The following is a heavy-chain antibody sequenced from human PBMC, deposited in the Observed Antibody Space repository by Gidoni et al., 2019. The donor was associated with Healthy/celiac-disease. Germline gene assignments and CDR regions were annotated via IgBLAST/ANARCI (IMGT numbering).Heavy chain of an antibody. Sequence: QLQLQESGPGLVKPSETLSLTCTVSGGSISSSSYYWGWIRQPPGKGLEWIGSIYYSGSTYYNPSLKSRVTISVDTSKNQFSLKLSSVTAADTAVYYCARHYSGFGTSCYMGYCWFDPLGPGNPGHRLL. D-gene: IGHD2-2*02. J-gene: IGHJ5*02. CDR2: IYYSGST. CDR1: GGSISSSSYY. V-gene: IGHV4-39*01. CDR3: ARHYSGFGTSCYMGYCWFDP.